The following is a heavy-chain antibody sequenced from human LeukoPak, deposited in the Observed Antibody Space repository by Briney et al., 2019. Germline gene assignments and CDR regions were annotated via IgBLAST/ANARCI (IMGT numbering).Heavy chain of an antibody. D-gene: IGHD5-18*01. CDR1: GFTFSSYW. CDR2: IKQDGSEK. V-gene: IGHV3-7*01. CDR3: ARNNYGWHYYYYMDV. J-gene: IGHJ6*03. Sequence: GSLRLSCAASGFTFSSYWMSWVRQAPGKGLEWVANIKQDGSEKYYVDSVKGRFTISRDNAKNSLYLQMNSLRAEDTAVYYCARNNYGWHYYYYMDVWGKGTTVTISS.